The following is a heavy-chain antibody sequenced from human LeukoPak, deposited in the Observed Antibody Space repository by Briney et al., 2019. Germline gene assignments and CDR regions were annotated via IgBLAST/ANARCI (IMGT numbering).Heavy chain of an antibody. CDR2: IIASSST. CDR1: GFSLSNYA. Sequence: GGSLRLSCAVSGFSLSNYAMSWVRQAPGQGLEWVSLIIASSSTVYADSAKGRFTISRANSKNTLYLQMNSLRAEDTAVYYCAKGAYDYVEIGYFDHWGQGTLVTVSS. D-gene: IGHD5-12*01. CDR3: AKGAYDYVEIGYFDH. V-gene: IGHV3-23*01. J-gene: IGHJ4*02.